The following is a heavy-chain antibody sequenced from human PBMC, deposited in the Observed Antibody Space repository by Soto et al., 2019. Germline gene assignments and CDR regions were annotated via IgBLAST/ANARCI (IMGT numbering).Heavy chain of an antibody. CDR1: GFTFSSYD. V-gene: IGHV3-13*04. CDR3: ASDYGGHEAFDI. CDR2: IGTAGDT. Sequence: EVQLVESGGGLVQPGGSLRLSCAASGFTFSSYDMHWVRQATGKGLEWVSAIGTAGDTYYPGSVKGRFTISRENAKNSLYLQMNSLRAGDTAVYYCASDYGGHEAFDIWGQGTMVTVSS. D-gene: IGHD4-17*01. J-gene: IGHJ3*02.